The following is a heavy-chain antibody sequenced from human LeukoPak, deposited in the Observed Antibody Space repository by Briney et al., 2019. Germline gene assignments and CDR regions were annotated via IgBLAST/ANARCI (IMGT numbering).Heavy chain of an antibody. V-gene: IGHV4-59*01. CDR1: NGSISTYY. CDR2: IYYIGST. Sequence: SETLSLTCTVSNGSISTYYWSWIRQPPGKGLEWIGYIYYIGSTNYNPSLKSRVTISVDTSKNQFSLKLSSVTAADTAVYYCARDKGIAARRYAFAIWGQGTMVTVPS. D-gene: IGHD6-6*01. J-gene: IGHJ3*02. CDR3: ARDKGIAARRYAFAI.